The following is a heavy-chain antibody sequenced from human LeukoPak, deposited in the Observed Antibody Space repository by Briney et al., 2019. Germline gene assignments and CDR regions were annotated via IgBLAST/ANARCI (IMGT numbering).Heavy chain of an antibody. Sequence: SETLSLTCPVSGGSISSYYWSWLRQPAGKGLEWIGRIYTSGSTNYNPSRKSRVTISVDKSKTQFSLKLSSVTAADTAVYYCAGGYSYQDAFDIWGQGTMVTVSS. J-gene: IGHJ3*02. CDR1: GGSISSYY. CDR3: AGGYSYQDAFDI. V-gene: IGHV4-4*07. D-gene: IGHD5-18*01. CDR2: IYTSGST.